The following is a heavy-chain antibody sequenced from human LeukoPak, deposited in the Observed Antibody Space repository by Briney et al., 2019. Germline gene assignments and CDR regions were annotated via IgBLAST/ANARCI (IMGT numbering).Heavy chain of an antibody. CDR2: IYSSGST. V-gene: IGHV4-4*07. D-gene: IGHD3-10*01. CDR1: GGSISSYY. J-gene: IGHJ6*02. Sequence: PSETLSLTCTVSGGSISSYYWSWIRQPAGKGLEWIGRIYSSGSTNYNPSLKSRFTMSADTSKNQFSLKLTSVTAADTAVYYCARDKVFMVRGVINYGMDVWGQGTTVTVSS. CDR3: ARDKVFMVRGVINYGMDV.